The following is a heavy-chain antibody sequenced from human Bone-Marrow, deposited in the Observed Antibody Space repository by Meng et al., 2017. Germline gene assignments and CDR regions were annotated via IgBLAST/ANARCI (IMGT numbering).Heavy chain of an antibody. J-gene: IGHJ4*02. CDR3: ARDGYYDSSGYYPFDY. V-gene: IGHV3-7*01. Sequence: GESLKISCAASGFTFSSYWMSWVRQAPGKGLEWVANIKQDGSEKYYVDSVKGRFTISRDNAKNSLYLQMNSLRAEDTAVYYCARDGYYDSSGYYPFDYWGQGTLVTVSS. CDR1: GFTFSSYW. CDR2: IKQDGSEK. D-gene: IGHD3-22*01.